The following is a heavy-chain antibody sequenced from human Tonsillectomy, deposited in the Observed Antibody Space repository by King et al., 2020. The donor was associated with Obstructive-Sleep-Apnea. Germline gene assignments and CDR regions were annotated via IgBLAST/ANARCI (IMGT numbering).Heavy chain of an antibody. CDR1: GFKFDDYA. V-gene: IGHV3-9*01. D-gene: IGHD2-21*01. CDR2: ISWNGGSK. J-gene: IGHJ4*02. Sequence: VQLVESGGGLIQPGRSLRLSCAASGFKFDDYAMHWVRHGPGKGLEWVSGISWNGGSKYYADSVKGRFTISRDNGKNSLYLQMNSLRPEDTAFYYCAKDRSSIDYYFDYWGQGILVTVSS. CDR3: AKDRSSIDYYFDY.